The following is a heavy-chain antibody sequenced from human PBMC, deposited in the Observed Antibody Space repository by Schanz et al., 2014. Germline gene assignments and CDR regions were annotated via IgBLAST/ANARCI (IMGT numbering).Heavy chain of an antibody. J-gene: IGHJ4*02. Sequence: EAQLVESGGGLIKPGGSLRLSCLASGFTFSTTWMNWVRQAPGKGLEWVGRIKSKVDGGTTDNAAPVQGRFTISRDDSKNTLHLQMNSLKTEDTAVYYCARRNFYDKSAAFDYWGQGTLVTVSS. CDR2: IKSKVDGGTT. CDR3: ARRNFYDKSAAFDY. CDR1: GFTFSTTW. V-gene: IGHV3-15*01. D-gene: IGHD3-9*01.